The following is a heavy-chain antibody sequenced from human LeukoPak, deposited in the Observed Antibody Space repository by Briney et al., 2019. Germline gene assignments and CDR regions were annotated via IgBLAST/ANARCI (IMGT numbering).Heavy chain of an antibody. CDR2: INPNSGGT. J-gene: IGHJ4*02. D-gene: IGHD3-10*01. CDR1: GYTFTGYY. V-gene: IGHV1-2*04. Sequence: ASVKVSCKASGYTFTGYYMHWVRQATGQGLEWMGWINPNSGGTNYAQKFQGWVTMTRDTSISTAYMELSRLRSDDTAVYYCASSSGSYYNPLDYWGQGTLVTVSS. CDR3: ASSSGSYYNPLDY.